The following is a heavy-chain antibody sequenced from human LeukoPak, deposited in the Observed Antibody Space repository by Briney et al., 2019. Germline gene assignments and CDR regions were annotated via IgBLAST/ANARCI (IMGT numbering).Heavy chain of an antibody. V-gene: IGHV4-4*02. J-gene: IGHJ4*02. CDR1: GGSISSYYW. Sequence: SGTLSLTCGVSGGSISSYYWWSWVRQPPGRGLEWIGEISHSGRTTYNPSLKSRVTISLDKSKNQFSLKLSPVTAADTAMYYCARASPHLDYWGQGTLVTVSS. CDR2: ISHSGRT. CDR3: ARASPHLDY.